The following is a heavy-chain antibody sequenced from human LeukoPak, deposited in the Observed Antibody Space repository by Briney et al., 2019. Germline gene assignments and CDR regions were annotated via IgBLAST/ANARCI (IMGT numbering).Heavy chain of an antibody. D-gene: IGHD6-13*01. J-gene: IGHJ4*02. CDR2: IKQDGSEE. CDR1: GFTFSSYW. Sequence: GGSLRLSCAASGFTFSSYWMSWVRQAPGKGLEWVANIKQDGSEEYYVDSVKGRFTISRDNSKNTLYLQMNSLRAEDTAVYYCAKVPGIAAAGTDYFDYWGQGTLVTVSS. CDR3: AKVPGIAAAGTDYFDY. V-gene: IGHV3-7*03.